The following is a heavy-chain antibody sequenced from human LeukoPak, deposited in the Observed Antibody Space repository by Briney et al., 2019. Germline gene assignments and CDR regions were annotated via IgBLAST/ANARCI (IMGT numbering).Heavy chain of an antibody. V-gene: IGHV3-30-3*01. D-gene: IGHD2-15*01. CDR1: GFTFTNYV. CDR3: ARDSETTPIHVLGY. Sequence: GGSLRLPCVVSGFTFTNYVVHWVRQAPGKGLEWVTLVSSDGGIKYYADSVKGRFSVSRDISKNTLYLQMNSLRVDDTAVYYCARDSETTPIHVLGYWGQGTLVTVSS. CDR2: VSSDGGIK. J-gene: IGHJ4*02.